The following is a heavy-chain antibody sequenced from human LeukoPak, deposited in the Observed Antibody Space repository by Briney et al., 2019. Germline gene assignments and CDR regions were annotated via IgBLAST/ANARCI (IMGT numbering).Heavy chain of an antibody. CDR3: ARGRWYLRTYYYYYMDV. J-gene: IGHJ6*03. Sequence: SETLSLTCTVSGGSISSSSYYWGWIRQPPGKGLEWIGSIYYSGSTYYNPSLKSRVTISVDTSKNQFSLKLSSVTAADTAVYYCARGRWYLRTYYYYYMDVWGKGTTVTVSS. V-gene: IGHV4-39*07. CDR1: GGSISSSSYY. CDR2: IYYSGST. D-gene: IGHD4-23*01.